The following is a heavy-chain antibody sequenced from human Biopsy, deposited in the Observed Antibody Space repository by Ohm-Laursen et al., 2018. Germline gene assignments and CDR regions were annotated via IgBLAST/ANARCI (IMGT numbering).Heavy chain of an antibody. J-gene: IGHJ6*02. Sequence: SSVKVSCKASGYSFSSYDINWVRQAAGQGLEWMGWVNPNSNNTRYAQKFQGRVTMTGDTSISTAYLELSSLRSEDTAVYYCAREYPEGDVWGQGTTVTVSS. CDR2: VNPNSNNT. D-gene: IGHD2-2*02. CDR3: AREYPEGDV. CDR1: GYSFSSYD. V-gene: IGHV1-8*02.